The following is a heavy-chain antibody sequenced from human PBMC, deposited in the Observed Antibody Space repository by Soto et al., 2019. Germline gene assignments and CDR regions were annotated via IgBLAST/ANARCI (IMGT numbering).Heavy chain of an antibody. D-gene: IGHD6-13*01. V-gene: IGHV1-18*04. Sequence: QVQLVQSGAEVKKPGASVKVSCKASGYTFTSYGISWVRQAPGQGLEWMGWISAYNGNTNYAQKLQGRVTMTTDTSTSTAYMELRSLRSDDTAVYYCARDQNSVSYSSTAPFDYWGQGTLVTVSS. CDR2: ISAYNGNT. CDR1: GYTFTSYG. J-gene: IGHJ4*02. CDR3: ARDQNSVSYSSTAPFDY.